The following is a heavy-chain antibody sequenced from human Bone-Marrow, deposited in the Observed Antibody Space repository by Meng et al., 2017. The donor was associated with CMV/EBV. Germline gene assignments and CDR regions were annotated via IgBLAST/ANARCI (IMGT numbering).Heavy chain of an antibody. CDR1: GFTFSSYG. V-gene: IGHV3-30*02. Sequence: GESLKISCAASGFTFSSYGMHWVRQAPGKGLEWVAFIRYDGSNKYYADSVKGRFTISRDNSKNTLYLQMNSLRAEDTAVYYCAKDMHCSSTSCYGMDVWGQGTTVTVS. D-gene: IGHD2-2*01. J-gene: IGHJ6*02. CDR2: IRYDGSNK. CDR3: AKDMHCSSTSCYGMDV.